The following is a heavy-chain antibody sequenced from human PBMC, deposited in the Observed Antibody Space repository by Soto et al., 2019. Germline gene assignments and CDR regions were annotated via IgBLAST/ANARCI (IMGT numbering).Heavy chain of an antibody. D-gene: IGHD1-1*01. Sequence: ASVKVSCKASGYTFTSYGISWVRQAPGQGLEWMGWISAYNGNTNYAQKLQGRVTMTTDTSTSTAYMELRSLRSEDTAVYYCARGETGTTYNWFDPWGQGTLVTVSS. CDR2: ISAYNGNT. J-gene: IGHJ5*02. CDR3: ARGETGTTYNWFDP. V-gene: IGHV1-18*01. CDR1: GYTFTSYG.